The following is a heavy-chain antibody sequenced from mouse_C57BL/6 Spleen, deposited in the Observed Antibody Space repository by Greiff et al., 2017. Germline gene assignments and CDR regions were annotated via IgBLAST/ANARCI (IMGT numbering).Heavy chain of an antibody. Sequence: QVQLQQSGAELMKPGASVKLSCKATGYTFTGYWIEWVKPRPGHGLEWIGELLPGSGSTNYNEKFKGKATFTADTSSNTAYMQLSSLTTEDSASYYGARSPYYYGSSYFDYWGQGTTLTVSS. J-gene: IGHJ2*01. CDR1: GYTFTGYW. V-gene: IGHV1-9*01. CDR3: ARSPYYYGSSYFDY. D-gene: IGHD1-1*01. CDR2: LLPGSGST.